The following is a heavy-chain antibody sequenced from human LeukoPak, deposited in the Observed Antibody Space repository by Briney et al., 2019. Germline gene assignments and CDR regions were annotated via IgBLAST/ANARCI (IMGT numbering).Heavy chain of an antibody. CDR2: ISSSSSTI. J-gene: IGHJ4*02. V-gene: IGHV3-48*04. D-gene: IGHD5-18*01. Sequence: GGSLRLSCAASGFTFSSYSMNWVRQAPGKGLEWVSYISSSSSTIYYADSVKGRFTISRDNAKNSLYLQVNSLRAEDTTVYYCAKGDTAMVTPVDYWGQGTLVTVSS. CDR3: AKGDTAMVTPVDY. CDR1: GFTFSSYS.